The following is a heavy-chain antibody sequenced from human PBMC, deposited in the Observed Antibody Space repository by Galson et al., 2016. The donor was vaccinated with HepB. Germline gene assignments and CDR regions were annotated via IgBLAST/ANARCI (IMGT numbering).Heavy chain of an antibody. V-gene: IGHV1-2*04. D-gene: IGHD6-25*01. CDR3: ATSTGYRSGWGAFDI. Sequence: SVKVSCKASGDTFTGYYIHWVRQAPGQGLEWMAWLSANSGATNYAQKFQGWVTKTRDTSISTAYMELTSLTSDATAIYYCATSTGYRSGWGAFDIWGQGTMVTVSS. CDR1: GDTFTGYY. CDR2: LSANSGAT. J-gene: IGHJ3*02.